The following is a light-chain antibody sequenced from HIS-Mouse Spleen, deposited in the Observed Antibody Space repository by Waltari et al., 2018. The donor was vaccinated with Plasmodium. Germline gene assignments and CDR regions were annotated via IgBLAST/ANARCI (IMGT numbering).Light chain of an antibody. CDR3: QAWDSSTVV. Sequence: SYELPQPPSVSVSPGQTASITCSGDNLGEKYACWYQQKPGQSPVLVNYQDSKRPSGIPERFSGSNSGNTATLTISGTQAMDEADYYCQAWDSSTVVFGGGTKLTVL. V-gene: IGLV3-1*01. CDR1: NLGEKY. CDR2: QDS. J-gene: IGLJ2*01.